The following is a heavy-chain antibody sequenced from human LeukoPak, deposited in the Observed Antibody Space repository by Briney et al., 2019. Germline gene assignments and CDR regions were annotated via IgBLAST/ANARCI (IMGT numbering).Heavy chain of an antibody. J-gene: IGHJ4*02. CDR3: ARGHPYYDSSGYYPGD. CDR2: ISSSSCYI. D-gene: IGHD3-22*01. CDR1: GFTFSSYG. Sequence: GGSLRLSCAASGFTFSSYGMNWVRQAQGKGLEGVSSISSSSCYIYYAHSVKGRFTISRDNAKNSLYLQMNSLRAEDTAVYYGARGHPYYDSSGYYPGDWGQGTLVTVSS. V-gene: IGHV3-21*01.